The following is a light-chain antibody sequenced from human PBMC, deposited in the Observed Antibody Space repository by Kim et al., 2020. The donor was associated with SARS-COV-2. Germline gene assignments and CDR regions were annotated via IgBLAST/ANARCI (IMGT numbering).Light chain of an antibody. CDR3: QHYGSSPMYT. Sequence: IVLTQSPGTLALSPGERATLSCRASQTSDTDSLAWYHQRPGQAPRLLIYGTSSRATGIPDRCSSTGSAADFTLTISRLVPEDFAVYYCQHYGSSPMYTFGQGTKLEIK. V-gene: IGKV3-20*01. J-gene: IGKJ2*01. CDR1: QTSDTDS. CDR2: GTS.